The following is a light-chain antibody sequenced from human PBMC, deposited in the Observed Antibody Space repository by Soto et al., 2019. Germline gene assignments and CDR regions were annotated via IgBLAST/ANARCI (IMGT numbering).Light chain of an antibody. CDR1: SSNVGGYNF. CDR2: EVN. CDR3: FSNGGDLI. V-gene: IGLV2-23*02. Sequence: QSDLTQPASVSGSPGQSIAISCTGTSSNVGGYNFVSWYQQHPGKAPKLLIYEVNKRPSGVSNRFSGSKSDNTAALTISGLQAEDEADYCCFSNGGDLIFGGGTKLFVL. J-gene: IGLJ2*01.